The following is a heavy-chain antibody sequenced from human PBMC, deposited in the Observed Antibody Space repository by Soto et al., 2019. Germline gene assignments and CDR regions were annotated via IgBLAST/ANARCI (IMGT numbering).Heavy chain of an antibody. CDR2: MNPNSGNT. Sequence: GASVKVSCTASGYSFTSYDINWVLQATGQWLEWMGWMNPNSGNTGYAQKFQGRVTMTRNTSISTAYMELSSLRSEDTAVYYCAIGKRGYSYALHDFDDWGQGSRVTVAS. CDR3: AIGKRGYSYALHDFDD. D-gene: IGHD5-18*01. CDR1: GYSFTSYD. V-gene: IGHV1-8*01. J-gene: IGHJ4*02.